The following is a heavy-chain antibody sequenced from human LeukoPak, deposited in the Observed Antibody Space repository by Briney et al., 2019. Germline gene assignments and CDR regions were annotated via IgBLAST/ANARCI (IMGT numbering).Heavy chain of an antibody. CDR2: IYHRGST. Sequence: PSETLSLTCTVSGYSISSGYYWGWIRQPPGKGLEWIGSIYHRGSTYYNPSLKSRVTISVDTSKNQFSLKLSSVTAADTAVYYCARYCSGGSCYAPVMDVWGKGTTVTVSS. D-gene: IGHD2-15*01. CDR3: ARYCSGGSCYAPVMDV. J-gene: IGHJ6*03. CDR1: GYSISSGYY. V-gene: IGHV4-38-2*02.